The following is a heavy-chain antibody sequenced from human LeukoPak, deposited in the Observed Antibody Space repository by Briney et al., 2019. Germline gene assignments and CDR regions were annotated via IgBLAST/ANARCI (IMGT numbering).Heavy chain of an antibody. CDR3: AGHKRWRQPKYNWFDP. CDR2: IIPIFGTA. Sequence: SVKVSCKASGGTFSSYAISWVRQAPGQGLEWMGGIIPIFGTANYAQKFQGRVTITTDESTSTAYMELSSLRSEDTAVYYCAGHKRWRQPKYNWFDPWGQGTLVTVSS. D-gene: IGHD5-24*01. V-gene: IGHV1-69*05. CDR1: GGTFSSYA. J-gene: IGHJ5*02.